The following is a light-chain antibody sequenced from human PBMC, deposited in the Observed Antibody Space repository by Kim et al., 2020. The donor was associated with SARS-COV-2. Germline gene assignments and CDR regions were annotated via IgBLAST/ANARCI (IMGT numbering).Light chain of an antibody. CDR2: AAY. CDR3: QQYHAYPLT. J-gene: IGKJ4*01. V-gene: IGKV1D-16*01. CDR1: QGISRW. Sequence: ASVGDRVTITLRASQGISRWLAWYQQRPDKAPTSLIYAAYTLQSGVPSRFSGSASGTEFILTITNLQPEDFATYYCQQYHAYPLTFGGGTKVDIK.